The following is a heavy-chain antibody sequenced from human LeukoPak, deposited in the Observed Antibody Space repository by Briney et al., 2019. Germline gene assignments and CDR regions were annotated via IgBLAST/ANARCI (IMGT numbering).Heavy chain of an antibody. CDR2: IKQDGSEK. Sequence: PGGSPRLSCAASGFTFSSYWMSWVRQAPGKGLEWVANIKQDGSEKYYVDSVKGRFTISRDNAKNSLYLQMNSLRADDTAVYYCVKDSPPRYSGSPPAYWGQGTLVTVSS. CDR3: VKDSPPRYSGSPPAY. V-gene: IGHV3-7*03. D-gene: IGHD1-26*01. J-gene: IGHJ4*02. CDR1: GFTFSSYW.